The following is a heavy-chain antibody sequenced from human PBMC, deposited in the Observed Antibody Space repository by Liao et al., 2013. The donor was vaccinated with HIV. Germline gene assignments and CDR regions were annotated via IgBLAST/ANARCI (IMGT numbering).Heavy chain of an antibody. V-gene: IGHV4-59*01. CDR1: GGSINNFY. CDR2: SITVGAT. J-gene: IGHJ4*02. D-gene: IGHD7-27*01. CDR3: ARDPPWGSGWGCDC. Sequence: QVQLQESGPGLVKPSETLSLTCTVSGGSINNFYWNWIRQPPGKGLSGLDKSITVGATLYSPSFKSRVTISVDTSKNQFSLNLNSVTAADTAVYYCARDPPWGSGWGCDCWGQGTLVTVSS.